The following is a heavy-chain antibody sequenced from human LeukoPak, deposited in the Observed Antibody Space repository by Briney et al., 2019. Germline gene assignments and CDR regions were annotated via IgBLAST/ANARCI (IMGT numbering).Heavy chain of an antibody. J-gene: IGHJ4*02. D-gene: IGHD6-19*01. CDR1: GLPFSTYA. CDR3: VKSIAVAGAVDY. Sequence: GGSLRLSCLASGLPFSTYAMHWVRQAPGKGLEYVSAISSSGENTYYADSVKGRLTISRDNSRNTLYLQMSSLRVEDTALYYCVKSIAVAGAVDYWGQGTLVTVSS. V-gene: IGHV3-64D*06. CDR2: ISSSGENT.